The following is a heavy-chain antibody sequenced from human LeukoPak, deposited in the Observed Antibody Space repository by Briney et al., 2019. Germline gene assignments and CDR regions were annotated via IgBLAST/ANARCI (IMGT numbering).Heavy chain of an antibody. CDR2: IYPGDSDT. CDR1: GYSFTTYW. CDR3: ATNTMFRGIHAFDI. Sequence: GESLKISCKCSGYSFTTYWIGWVRRMPGKGLEWMGIIYPGDSDTRYSPSFQGQVTISADKSISTAYLQWSSLKASDSAMYYCATNTMFRGIHAFDIWGQGTMVTVSS. V-gene: IGHV5-51*01. D-gene: IGHD3-10*01. J-gene: IGHJ3*02.